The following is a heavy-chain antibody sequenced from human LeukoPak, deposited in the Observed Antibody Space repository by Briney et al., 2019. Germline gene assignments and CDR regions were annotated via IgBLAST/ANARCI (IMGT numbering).Heavy chain of an antibody. D-gene: IGHD3-22*01. Sequence: PGGSLRLSCAASGFTFSSYGMHWVRQAPGKGLEWVAVISYDGSNKYYADSVKGQFTISRDNSKNTLYLQMNSLRAEDTAVYYCATGPHRYYYDSSGYRAFDIWGQGQWSPSLQ. V-gene: IGHV3-30*03. J-gene: IGHJ3*02. CDR2: ISYDGSNK. CDR1: GFTFSSYG. CDR3: ATGPHRYYYDSSGYRAFDI.